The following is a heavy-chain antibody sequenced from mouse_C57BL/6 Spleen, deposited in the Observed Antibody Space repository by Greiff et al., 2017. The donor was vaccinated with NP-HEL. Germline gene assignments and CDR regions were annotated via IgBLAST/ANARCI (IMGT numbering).Heavy chain of an antibody. CDR1: GFTFSSYG. D-gene: IGHD2-4*01. CDR2: ISSGGSYT. V-gene: IGHV5-6*01. Sequence: EVKVVESGGDLVKPGGSLKLSCAASGFTFSSYGMSWVRQTPDKRLEWVATISSGGSYTYYPDSVKGRFTISRDNAKNTLYLQMSSLKSEDTAMYYCARHSYDYDEAWFAYWGQGTLVTVSA. J-gene: IGHJ3*01. CDR3: ARHSYDYDEAWFAY.